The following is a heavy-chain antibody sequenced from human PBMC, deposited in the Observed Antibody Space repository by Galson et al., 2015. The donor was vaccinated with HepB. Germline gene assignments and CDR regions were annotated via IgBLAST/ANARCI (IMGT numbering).Heavy chain of an antibody. CDR1: GFTFSRFA. CDR3: AREYQILWYAFDV. Sequence: SLRLSCAASGFTFSRFAMHWVRQAPGKGLEWVAIIWNDGTNKYYADSVKGRFTISRDNSKNTLFLQMNSLRAEDTAVYYCAREYQILWYAFDVWGQGTMATVSS. D-gene: IGHD3-10*01. CDR2: IWNDGTNK. V-gene: IGHV3-33*01. J-gene: IGHJ3*01.